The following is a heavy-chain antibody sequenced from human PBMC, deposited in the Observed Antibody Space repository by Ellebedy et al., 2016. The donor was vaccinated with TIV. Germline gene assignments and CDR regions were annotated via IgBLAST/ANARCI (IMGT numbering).Heavy chain of an antibody. CDR1: GFSFTSYT. CDR2: IGGSGPSSSSVM. J-gene: IGHJ4*02. Sequence: GGSLRLSCTASGFSFTSYTMTWVRQAPGKGLEWVSYIGGSGPSSSSVMFYADSVKGRFTISRDNAKKSLFLQMKRLRAEDTAVYFCARSEDGYNTYTFWGQGTLVTVSS. D-gene: IGHD5-24*01. CDR3: ARSEDGYNTYTF. V-gene: IGHV3-48*04.